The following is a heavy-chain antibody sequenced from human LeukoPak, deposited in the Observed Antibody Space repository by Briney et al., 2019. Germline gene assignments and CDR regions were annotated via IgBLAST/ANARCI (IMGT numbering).Heavy chain of an antibody. J-gene: IGHJ5*02. CDR3: ARGTTVKYNWFDP. V-gene: IGHV4-59*01. D-gene: IGHD4-17*01. CDR1: GGSISSYY. Sequence: SETLSLTCTVSGGSISSYYWSWIRQPPGKGLEWIGYIYYSGSTNYNPSLKSRVTISVDTSKNQFSLKLSSVTAADTAVYYCARGTTVKYNWFDPWGQGILVTVSS. CDR2: IYYSGST.